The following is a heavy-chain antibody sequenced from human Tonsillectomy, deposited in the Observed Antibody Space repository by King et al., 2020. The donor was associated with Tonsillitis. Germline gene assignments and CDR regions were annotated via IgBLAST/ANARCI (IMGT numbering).Heavy chain of an antibody. CDR1: GYSFTSYS. CDR2: ISTYNGNT. D-gene: IGHD4-23*01. Sequence: QLVQSGAEVKKPGASVKVSCKASGYSFTSYSISWVRQAPGQGLEWMGWISTYNGNTNYAQKLQGRVTMTTDTSTSTAYMELRSLRSDDTAVYYCARDPYCGNSPRYFDLWGRGTLVTVSS. J-gene: IGHJ2*01. CDR3: ARDPYCGNSPRYFDL. V-gene: IGHV1-18*04.